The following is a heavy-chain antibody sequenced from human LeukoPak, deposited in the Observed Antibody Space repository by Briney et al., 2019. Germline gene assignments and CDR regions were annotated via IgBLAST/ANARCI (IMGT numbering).Heavy chain of an antibody. Sequence: SETLSLTCTVSGGSISSYYWSWIRQPPGKGLEWIGEINHSGSTNYNPSLKSRVTISVDTSKNQFSLKLSSVTAADTAVYYCARGPIVPAADGFPGWFDPWGQGTLVTVSS. CDR1: GGSISSYY. CDR3: ARGPIVPAADGFPGWFDP. D-gene: IGHD2-2*01. V-gene: IGHV4-34*01. J-gene: IGHJ5*02. CDR2: INHSGST.